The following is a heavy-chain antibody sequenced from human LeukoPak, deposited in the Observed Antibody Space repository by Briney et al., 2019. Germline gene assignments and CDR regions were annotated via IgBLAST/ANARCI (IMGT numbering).Heavy chain of an antibody. D-gene: IGHD5-12*01. CDR1: GFTFSSNG. V-gene: IGHV3-30*02. J-gene: IGHJ4*02. CDR2: IRYDGSNE. CDR3: AKTGYSGSAYGTWYFDY. Sequence: GGSLRLFCATSGFTFSSNGLHWVRQAPGKGLEWVAFIRYDGSNEYYADSVKGRFTISRDNSKNTLYLQMNSLRTEDTAVYYCAKTGYSGSAYGTWYFDYWGQGTLVTVSS.